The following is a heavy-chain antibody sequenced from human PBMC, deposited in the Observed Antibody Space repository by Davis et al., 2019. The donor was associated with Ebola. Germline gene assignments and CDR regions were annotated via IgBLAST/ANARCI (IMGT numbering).Heavy chain of an antibody. J-gene: IGHJ6*02. CDR2: IYYSGST. Sequence: SETLSLTCTVSGGSITISGYYWVWIRQHPGKGLEWIGYIYYSGSTYYNPSLKSRVTISVDTSKNQFSLKLSSVTAADTAVYYCARDLRYYYYGMDVWGQGTTVTVSS. V-gene: IGHV4-31*03. CDR1: GGSITISGYY. D-gene: IGHD3-10*01. CDR3: ARDLRYYYYGMDV.